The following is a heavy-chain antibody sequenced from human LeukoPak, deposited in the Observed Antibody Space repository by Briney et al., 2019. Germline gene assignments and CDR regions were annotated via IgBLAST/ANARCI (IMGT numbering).Heavy chain of an antibody. CDR3: AKPPFYGDSYYFDY. J-gene: IGHJ4*02. V-gene: IGHV3-48*03. D-gene: IGHD4-17*01. CDR2: ISSSGSTI. Sequence: GGSLRLSCAASGFTFSSYEMNWVRQAPGKGLEWVSYISSSGSTIYYADSVKGRFTISRDNAKNSLYLQMNSLRAEDTAVYYCAKPPFYGDSYYFDYWGQGTLVTVSS. CDR1: GFTFSSYE.